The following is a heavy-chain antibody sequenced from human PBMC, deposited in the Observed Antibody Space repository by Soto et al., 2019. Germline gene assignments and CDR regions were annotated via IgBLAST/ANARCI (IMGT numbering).Heavy chain of an antibody. CDR1: GYAFTSYG. J-gene: IGHJ4*02. Sequence: QVHLVQSGAEVKKPGASVKVSCKASGYAFTSYGMSWVRQAPGQGLEWMGWINTYNSDTNSAPRLQGRITMTTDTSTSTDYMELRSLTSDDTAVYYCVIDERDSCRGGNCFDLDDWGQGTLVSVSS. V-gene: IGHV1-18*04. CDR3: VIDERDSCRGGNCFDLDD. D-gene: IGHD2-15*01. CDR2: INTYNSDT.